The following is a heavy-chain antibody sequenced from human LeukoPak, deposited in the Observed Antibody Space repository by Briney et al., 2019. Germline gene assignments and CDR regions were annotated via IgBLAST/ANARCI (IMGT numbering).Heavy chain of an antibody. CDR1: GYTFTDYY. V-gene: IGHV1-2*02. CDR3: ARASYYYDSSGYPGYYFDY. Sequence: ASVKVSCKASGYTFTDYYMHWVRQAPGQGLEWMGWINPNSGGTNYAQKFQGRVTMTRDTSISTAYMELSRLRSDDTAVYYCARASYYYDSSGYPGYYFDYRGQGTLVTVSS. CDR2: INPNSGGT. D-gene: IGHD3-22*01. J-gene: IGHJ4*02.